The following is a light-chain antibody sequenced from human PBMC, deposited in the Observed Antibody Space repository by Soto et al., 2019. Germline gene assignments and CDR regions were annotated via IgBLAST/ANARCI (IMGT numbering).Light chain of an antibody. Sequence: DIQMTQSPSSVSASVGDRVTITCRASQDVSNWLAWYQQKPGKAPELLIYVASSLQSGVPSRFSGSGSGTDFTLTIISLQPEDFSTYYCQQTNSFPYTFGQGTKLEIK. V-gene: IGKV1-12*02. CDR2: VAS. J-gene: IGKJ2*01. CDR3: QQTNSFPYT. CDR1: QDVSNW.